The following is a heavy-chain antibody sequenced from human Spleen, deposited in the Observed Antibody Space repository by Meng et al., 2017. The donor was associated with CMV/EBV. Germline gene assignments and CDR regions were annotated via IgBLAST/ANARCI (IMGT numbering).Heavy chain of an antibody. V-gene: IGHV3-53*01. D-gene: IGHD6-13*01. CDR2: IYNSGRT. Sequence: CAASGFHVSSNYMSWVRQAPGKGLEWVSIIYNSGRTYYAGSVKGRFTISRDSSNNTLYLQMNSLRAEDTAVYYCVRADPFSSSWLAYWGQGTLVTVSS. CDR1: GFHVSSNY. CDR3: VRADPFSSSWLAY. J-gene: IGHJ4*02.